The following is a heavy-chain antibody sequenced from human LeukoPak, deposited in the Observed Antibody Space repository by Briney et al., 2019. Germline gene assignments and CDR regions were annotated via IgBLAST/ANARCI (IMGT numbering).Heavy chain of an antibody. CDR1: GFTFSSYS. J-gene: IGHJ4*02. Sequence: GGSLRLSCAASGFTFSSYSMNWVRQAPGKGLEWVSYISSSSSTIYYADSVKGRFTISRDNAKNTLYLQMNSLRAEDTAVYYCARVWSSSGWYSPFDYWGQGTLVTVSS. CDR3: ARVWSSSGWYSPFDY. CDR2: ISSSSSTI. V-gene: IGHV3-48*01. D-gene: IGHD6-19*01.